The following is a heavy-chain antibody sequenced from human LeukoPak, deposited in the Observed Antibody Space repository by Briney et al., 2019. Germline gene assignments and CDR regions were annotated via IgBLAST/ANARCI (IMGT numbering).Heavy chain of an antibody. D-gene: IGHD3-22*01. Sequence: KPSETLSLTCTVSGGSISSYYWSWIRQPPGKGLEWIGEINHSGSTNYNPSLKSRVAISVDTSKNQFSLKLSSVTAADTAVYYCARGHYYDSSGYHDAFDIWGQGTMVTVSS. V-gene: IGHV4-34*01. CDR2: INHSGST. CDR3: ARGHYYDSSGYHDAFDI. CDR1: GGSISSYY. J-gene: IGHJ3*02.